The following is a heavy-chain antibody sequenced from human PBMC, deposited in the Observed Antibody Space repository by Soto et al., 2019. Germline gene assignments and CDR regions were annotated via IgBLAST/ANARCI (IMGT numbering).Heavy chain of an antibody. Sequence: SVKVSCKASGFTFTSSAVQWVRQARGQRLEWIGWIVVGSGNTNYAQKFQERVTITRDMSTSTAYMELSSLRSEDTAVYYCARVQRGQLLSSFADAFDIWGQGTVVTVSS. CDR1: GFTFTSSA. J-gene: IGHJ3*02. CDR3: ARVQRGQLLSSFADAFDI. V-gene: IGHV1-58*01. CDR2: IVVGSGNT. D-gene: IGHD2-2*01.